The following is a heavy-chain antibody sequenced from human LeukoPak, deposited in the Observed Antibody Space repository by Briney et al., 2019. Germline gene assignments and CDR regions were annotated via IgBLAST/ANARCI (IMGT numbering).Heavy chain of an antibody. D-gene: IGHD2-15*01. CDR1: GYTFTGYY. J-gene: IGHJ5*02. Sequence: GASVKVSCKAAGYTFTGYYMFWVRQAPGQGLEWMGRINPNSGGTNYAQKFQGRGTMTRDTSISTAYMELSRQRSDDTAVYYCARGYCSGGSCYSVENWFDPWGQGTLVTVSS. CDR2: INPNSGGT. CDR3: ARGYCSGGSCYSVENWFDP. V-gene: IGHV1-2*06.